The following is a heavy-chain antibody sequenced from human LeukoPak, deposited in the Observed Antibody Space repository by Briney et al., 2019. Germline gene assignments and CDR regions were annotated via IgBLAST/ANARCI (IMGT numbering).Heavy chain of an antibody. V-gene: IGHV3-7*01. J-gene: IGHJ3*01. CDR3: ARWGSELPDDAFDV. Sequence: HPGGSLRLSCAASGFTFSSYWMSWVRQAPGKGLEWVANIRQDGSEKHYLDSVKGRITISRDNAKNSIYLQMNSLRVEDTAVYFCARWGSELPDDAFDVWGQGTMVTVSS. D-gene: IGHD6-25*01. CDR1: GFTFSSYW. CDR2: IRQDGSEK.